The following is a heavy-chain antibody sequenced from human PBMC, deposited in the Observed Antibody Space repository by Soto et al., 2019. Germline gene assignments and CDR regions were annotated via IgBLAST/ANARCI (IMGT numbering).Heavy chain of an antibody. V-gene: IGHV3-23*01. CDR3: AKSGGIQLWLTS. D-gene: IGHD5-18*01. J-gene: IGHJ4*02. CDR1: GFTFSSYA. CDR2: ISGSGGST. Sequence: GGSLRLSCAASGFTFSSYAMSWVRQAPGKGLEWVSAISGSGGSTYYTDSVKGRFTISRDNSKNTLYLQMNSLRAEDTAVYYCAKSGGIQLWLTSWGQGTLVTVSS.